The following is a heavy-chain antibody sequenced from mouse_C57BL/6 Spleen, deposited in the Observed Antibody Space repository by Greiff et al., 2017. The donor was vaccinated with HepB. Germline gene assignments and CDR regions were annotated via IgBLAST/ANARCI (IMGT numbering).Heavy chain of an antibody. V-gene: IGHV3-6*01. J-gene: IGHJ1*03. CDR1: GYSITSGYY. D-gene: IGHD1-1*01. CDR2: ISYDGSN. Sequence: EVQLQESGPGLVKPSQSLSLTCSVTGYSITSGYYWNWIRQFPGNKLEWMGYISYDGSNNYNPSLKNRISITRDTSKNQFFLKLNSVTTEDTATYYCARTVAWYFDVWGTGTTVTVSS. CDR3: ARTVAWYFDV.